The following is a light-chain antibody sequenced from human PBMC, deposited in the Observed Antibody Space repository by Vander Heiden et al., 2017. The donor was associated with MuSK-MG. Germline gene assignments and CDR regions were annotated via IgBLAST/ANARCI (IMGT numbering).Light chain of an antibody. J-gene: IGKJ4*02. CDR1: QCLLLYRDRYNY. CDR2: VGS. Sequence: DLVITQSPLSLLVTPGKPASIPCSSSQCLLLYRDRYNYVKWYLQKAGQSPQLLTDVGSNRACGVPERCSGSGTGTIFTLKSSRVEAEDVGVYYGKQARQTPLTFGGGTKVEFK. CDR3: KQARQTPLT. V-gene: IGKV2-28*01.